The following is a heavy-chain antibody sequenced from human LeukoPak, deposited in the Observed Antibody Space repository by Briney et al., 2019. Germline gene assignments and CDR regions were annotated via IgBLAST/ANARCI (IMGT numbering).Heavy chain of an antibody. CDR1: GFTFSSYA. D-gene: IGHD3-10*02. CDR3: ARGVFGESYYGMDV. CDR2: ISYDGSNK. J-gene: IGHJ6*02. Sequence: GRSLRLSCAASGFTFSSYAMHWARQAPGKGLEWVAVISYDGSNKYYADSVKGRFTISRDNSKNTLYLQMNSLRAEDTAVYYCARGVFGESYYGMDVWGQGTTVTVSS. V-gene: IGHV3-30*04.